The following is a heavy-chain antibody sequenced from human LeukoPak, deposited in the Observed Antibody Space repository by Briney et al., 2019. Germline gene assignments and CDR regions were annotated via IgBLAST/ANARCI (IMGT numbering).Heavy chain of an antibody. CDR3: ARDSYRALEY. D-gene: IGHD1-14*01. Sequence: GGSLRLSCAASGFTFSSHWMNWVRQAPGKGLEWVAPINQDGSERYYVDSVKGRFTISRDNAKNSLYLQMNSLRDEDTAVYYCARDSYRALEYWGQGNLVTVSS. V-gene: IGHV3-7*01. J-gene: IGHJ4*02. CDR2: INQDGSER. CDR1: GFTFSSHW.